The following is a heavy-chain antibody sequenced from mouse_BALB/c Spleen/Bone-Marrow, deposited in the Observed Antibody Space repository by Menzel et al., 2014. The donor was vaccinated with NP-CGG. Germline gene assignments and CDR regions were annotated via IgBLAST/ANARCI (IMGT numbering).Heavy chain of an antibody. CDR3: ARLGYYGSFAY. CDR1: GFDFSRYW. J-gene: IGHJ3*01. Sequence: EVKLVESGGGLVQPGGSLKLSCAASGFDFSRYWMSWVRQAPGKGLEWIVEINPDSNTINYTPSLKDKFIISRDNAKNTLYLQMSKVRSEDTALYYCARLGYYGSFAYWGQGTLVTISA. V-gene: IGHV4-1*02. D-gene: IGHD1-2*01. CDR2: INPDSNTI.